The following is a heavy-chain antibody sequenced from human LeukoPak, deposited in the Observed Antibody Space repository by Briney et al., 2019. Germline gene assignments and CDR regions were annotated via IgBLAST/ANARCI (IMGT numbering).Heavy chain of an antibody. CDR1: GGTFSSYA. CDR2: IIPIFGTA. Sequence: SVKVSCKASGGTFSSYAISWVRQAPGQGLEWMGGIIPIFGTANYAQKFQGRVTITTDESTSTAYMELSSLRSEDTAVYYCARDDRDIVVVPAAIRQDYWGQGTLVTVSS. J-gene: IGHJ4*02. D-gene: IGHD2-2*01. V-gene: IGHV1-69*05. CDR3: ARDDRDIVVVPAAIRQDY.